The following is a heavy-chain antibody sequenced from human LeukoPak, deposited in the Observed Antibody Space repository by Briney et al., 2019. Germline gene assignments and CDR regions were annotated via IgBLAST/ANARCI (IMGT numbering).Heavy chain of an antibody. CDR2: INHSGST. CDR1: GGSFSGYY. Sequence: SETLSLTCAVYGGSFSGYYWSWIRQPPGKGLEWIGEINHSGSTNYNPSLKSRVTISVDTSKNQFSLKLSSVTAADTAVYYCALQSIVGATSFDYWGQGTLVTVSS. V-gene: IGHV4-34*01. CDR3: ALQSIVGATSFDY. J-gene: IGHJ4*02. D-gene: IGHD1-26*01.